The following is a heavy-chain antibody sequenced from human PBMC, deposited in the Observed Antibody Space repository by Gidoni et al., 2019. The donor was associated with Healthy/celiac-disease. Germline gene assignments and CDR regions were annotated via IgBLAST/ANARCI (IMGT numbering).Heavy chain of an antibody. J-gene: IGHJ3*02. CDR2: IWYDGSNK. CDR1: GFPFSSYG. D-gene: IGHD3-3*01. Sequence: QVQLVESGGGVVQPGRSLRLSCAASGFPFSSYGLHWVRQAPGKGLEWVAVIWYDGSNKYYADSVKGRFTISRDNSKNTLYLQMNSLRAEDTAVYYCARGITTIFGVVIIGAFDIWGQGTMVTVSS. CDR3: ARGITTIFGVVIIGAFDI. V-gene: IGHV3-33*01.